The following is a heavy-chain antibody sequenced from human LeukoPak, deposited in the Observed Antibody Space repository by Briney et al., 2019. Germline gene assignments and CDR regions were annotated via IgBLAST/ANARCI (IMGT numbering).Heavy chain of an antibody. CDR2: ISSSSSYI. D-gene: IGHD3-22*01. V-gene: IGHV3-21*01. CDR1: GFTFSSYS. CDR3: ARVPYYYDSSGPGGYFDL. J-gene: IGHJ2*01. Sequence: TGGSLRLSCAASGFTFSSYSMNWVRQAPGKGLEWVSSISSSSSYIYYADSVKGRFTISRDNAKNSLYLQMNSLRAEDTAVYYCARVPYYYDSSGPGGYFDLWGRGTLVTVSS.